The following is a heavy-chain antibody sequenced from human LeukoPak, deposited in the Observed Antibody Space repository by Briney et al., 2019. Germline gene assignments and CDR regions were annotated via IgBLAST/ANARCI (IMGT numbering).Heavy chain of an antibody. Sequence: RSGGSLRLSCAASGFTFSSYAMSWVRQAPGKGLEWVSAISGSGGSTYYADSVKGRFTISRDNSKNTLYLQMNSLRAEDTAVYYCAKHGGWDPLPDFDYWGQGTLVTVSS. D-gene: IGHD1-26*01. V-gene: IGHV3-23*01. CDR3: AKHGGWDPLPDFDY. J-gene: IGHJ4*02. CDR2: ISGSGGST. CDR1: GFTFSSYA.